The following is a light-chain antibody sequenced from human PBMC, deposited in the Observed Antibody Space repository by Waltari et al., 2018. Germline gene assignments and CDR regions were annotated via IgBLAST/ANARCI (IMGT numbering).Light chain of an antibody. Sequence: EVLMTQSPPTLSVSPGERATLSCRASQSIARNLAWYQQKPGQAPRLLIYGASTQATDVPDKFSGSWFGTEFTLPISSLQSEDFAVYYCQQYNNWRTFGQGTKLEIK. CDR1: QSIARN. V-gene: IGKV3-15*01. J-gene: IGKJ2*01. CDR3: QQYNNWRT. CDR2: GAS.